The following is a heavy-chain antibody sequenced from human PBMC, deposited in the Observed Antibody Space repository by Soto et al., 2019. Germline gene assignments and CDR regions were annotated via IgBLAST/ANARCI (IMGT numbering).Heavy chain of an antibody. J-gene: IGHJ4*02. CDR1: GGSISSGGYY. CDR2: IYYSGST. Sequence: QVQLQESGPGLVKPSQTLSLTCTVSGGSISSGGYYWSWIRQHPGKGLEWIGYIYYSGSTYYDPTRKRRVXXXVXXSKNQFSLKLSSVPAADRAVYYCARSSTSANYFDYWGQGTLVTVSS. D-gene: IGHD2-2*01. V-gene: IGHV4-31*03. CDR3: ARSSTSANYFDY.